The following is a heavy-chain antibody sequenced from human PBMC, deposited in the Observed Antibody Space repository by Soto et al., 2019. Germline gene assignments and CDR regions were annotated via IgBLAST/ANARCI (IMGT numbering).Heavy chain of an antibody. J-gene: IGHJ5*02. CDR1: GYTFTGYY. D-gene: IGHD3-9*01. V-gene: IGHV1-2*04. Sequence: ASVKVSCKASGYTFTGYYIHWVRPAPGQGLEWMGWINPNSGVTNYTQTFPGCVTMTRDTSISTAYMELRRLRSDDTAVYYCARVVIDEGLIGYYMPGGWFDPWGQGTLVTVSS. CDR2: INPNSGVT. CDR3: ARVVIDEGLIGYYMPGGWFDP.